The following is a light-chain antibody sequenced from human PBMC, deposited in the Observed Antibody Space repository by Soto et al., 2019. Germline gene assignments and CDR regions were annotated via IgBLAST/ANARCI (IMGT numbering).Light chain of an antibody. CDR3: QQYYTPYS. CDR2: WAS. J-gene: IGKJ2*03. CDR1: QSLLYSSNNKNY. V-gene: IGKV4-1*01. Sequence: DIVMTQSPDSLPVSLGERATINCKSSQSLLYSSNNKNYLAWYQQKPGQPPKLLIFWASTRESGVPDRFSGSGSGTDFTLTISRLQAEDVAVYYCQQYYTPYSFGQGTKLEIK.